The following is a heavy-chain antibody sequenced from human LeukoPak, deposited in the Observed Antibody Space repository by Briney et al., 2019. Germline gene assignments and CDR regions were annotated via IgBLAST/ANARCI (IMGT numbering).Heavy chain of an antibody. V-gene: IGHV4-59*01. CDR1: GGSISSYY. CDR3: ARSKDILTGYCFDY. D-gene: IGHD3-9*01. Sequence: SETLSLTCTVSGGSISSYYWSWIRQPPGKGLEWIGYIYYSGSTKYNPSLKSRVTISVDTSKKQFSLKLSSVTAADTAVYYCARSKDILTGYCFDYWGQGALVTVSS. J-gene: IGHJ4*02. CDR2: IYYSGST.